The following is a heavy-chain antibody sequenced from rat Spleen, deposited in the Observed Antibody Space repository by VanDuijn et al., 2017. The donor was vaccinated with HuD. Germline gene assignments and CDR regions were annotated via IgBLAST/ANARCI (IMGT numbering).Heavy chain of an antibody. J-gene: IGHJ3*01. CDR2: ISTGGGNT. V-gene: IGHV5-25*01. CDR1: GFTFSDYY. CDR3: AKGFAY. Sequence: EVQLEESGGGLVQPGRSLKLSCAASGFTFSDYYMAWVRQAPKKGLEWVASISTGGGNTYYPDSVKGRFTISRDNAENTVYLQMNSLRSEDTATYYCAKGFAYWGQGTLVTVSS.